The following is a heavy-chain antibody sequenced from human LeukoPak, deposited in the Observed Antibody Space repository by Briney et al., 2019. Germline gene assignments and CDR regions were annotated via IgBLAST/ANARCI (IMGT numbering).Heavy chain of an antibody. J-gene: IGHJ4*02. D-gene: IGHD3-10*01. CDR1: GFTFSSYA. CDR3: ARGVTYLGDFDY. Sequence: GGSLRLSCAASGFTFSSYAMSWVRQAPGKGLEWVSTISGNGGATYSADSVKGRFTISRDNSKNTLSLQMNSLRAEDTAVYYCARGVTYLGDFDYWDQGTLVTVSS. CDR2: ISGNGGAT. V-gene: IGHV3-23*01.